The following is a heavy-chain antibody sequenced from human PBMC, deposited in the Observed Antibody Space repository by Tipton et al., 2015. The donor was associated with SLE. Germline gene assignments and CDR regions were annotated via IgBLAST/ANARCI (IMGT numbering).Heavy chain of an antibody. CDR1: GGSISSVSYY. CDR2: IYTSGST. J-gene: IGHJ2*01. V-gene: IGHV4-61*09. CDR3: ARDSAVNFWYFDL. Sequence: TLSLTCTVSGGSISSVSYYWSWIRQPAGKGLEGIGHIYTSGSTNYNPSLKSRVTISVDTSKNQYSLKLSSVTAADTAMYYCARDSAVNFWYFDLWGRGTLVTVSS.